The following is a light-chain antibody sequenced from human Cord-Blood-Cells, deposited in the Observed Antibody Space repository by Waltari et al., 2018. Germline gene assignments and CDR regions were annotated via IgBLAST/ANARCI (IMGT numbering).Light chain of an antibody. CDR3: SSYTSSSTLV. CDR1: SSDVGGYNY. CDR2: DGS. Sequence: QSALTQPASVSGSPGQSITISCTGTSSDVGGYNYVSWYQQHPGKAPKRMIYDGSKRPSGVSNRFSGSKSGNTASLTISGLQAEDEADYYCSSYTSSSTLVFGGGTKLTVL. V-gene: IGLV2-14*01. J-gene: IGLJ3*02.